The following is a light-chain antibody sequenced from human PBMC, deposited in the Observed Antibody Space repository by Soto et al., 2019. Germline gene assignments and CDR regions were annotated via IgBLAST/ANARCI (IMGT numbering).Light chain of an antibody. CDR3: QQYSTYWT. J-gene: IGKJ1*01. CDR2: EAT. CDR1: QSISTW. V-gene: IGKV1-5*01. Sequence: DIQMTQSPSTLSASVGDRVTITCRAIQSISTWLAWYQQKPGKAPKLLIFEATTLETGFPSRFSGSGSGTDFTLTITSLQPDDLATYYCQQYSTYWTFGQGTKVDIK.